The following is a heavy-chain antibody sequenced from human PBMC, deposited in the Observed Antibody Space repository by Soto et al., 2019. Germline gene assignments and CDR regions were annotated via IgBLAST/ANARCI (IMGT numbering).Heavy chain of an antibody. V-gene: IGHV6-1*01. D-gene: IGHD3-3*01. CDR3: ARGAIRFLEWLRPACYSCMDV. CDR1: GDSVSSNSAA. J-gene: IGHJ6*03. CDR2: TYYRSKWYN. Sequence: SQTLSLTCAISGDSVSSNSAAWNWIRQSPSRGLEWLGRTYYRSKWYNDYAVSVKSRITINPDTSKNQFSLQLNSVTPEDTAVYYCARGAIRFLEWLRPACYSCMDVWGKGTTVTVPS.